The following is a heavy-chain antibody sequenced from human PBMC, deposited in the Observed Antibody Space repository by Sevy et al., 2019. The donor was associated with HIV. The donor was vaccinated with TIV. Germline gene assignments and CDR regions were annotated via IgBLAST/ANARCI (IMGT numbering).Heavy chain of an antibody. CDR2: IKEDGSVK. V-gene: IGHV3-7*04. Sequence: GGSLRLSCEASGFTFSNYWMSWVRQAPGKGLEWVANIKEDGSVKYYVDSVKGRFTISRDNAKNSVYLQMNTLRAEDRALYYCVGAIGAAGSYWGQGTLVTVSS. CDR1: GFTFSNYW. J-gene: IGHJ4*02. D-gene: IGHD6-13*01. CDR3: VGAIGAAGSY.